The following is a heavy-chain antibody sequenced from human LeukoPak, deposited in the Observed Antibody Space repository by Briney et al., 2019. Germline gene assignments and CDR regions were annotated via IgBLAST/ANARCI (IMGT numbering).Heavy chain of an antibody. Sequence: GGSLRLSCAVSGFTFSGFWMSWSRQAPGKGLEWVASINSDGSEGYYADVVKGRFTISRDNSKNTLYLQMSSLRAEDTAVYYCVREKSGYTNGWYLFDYWGQGTLVTVSS. D-gene: IGHD6-19*01. J-gene: IGHJ4*02. V-gene: IGHV3-7*01. CDR3: VREKSGYTNGWYLFDY. CDR2: INSDGSEG. CDR1: GFTFSGFW.